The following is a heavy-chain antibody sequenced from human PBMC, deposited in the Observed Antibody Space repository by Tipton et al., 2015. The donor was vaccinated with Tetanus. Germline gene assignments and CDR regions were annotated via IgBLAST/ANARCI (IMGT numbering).Heavy chain of an antibody. V-gene: IGHV4-34*01. CDR3: AREDGYNPEYYFDY. CDR1: GASISSYY. CDR2: INHSGNT. D-gene: IGHD5-24*01. Sequence: GLVKPSETLSLTCTVSGASISSYYWSWIRQPPGKGLEWIGEINHSGNTIYNPSLKSRVTISVDTSKNQFSLKLSSVTAADTAVYYCAREDGYNPEYYFDYWGQGTLVTVSS. J-gene: IGHJ4*02.